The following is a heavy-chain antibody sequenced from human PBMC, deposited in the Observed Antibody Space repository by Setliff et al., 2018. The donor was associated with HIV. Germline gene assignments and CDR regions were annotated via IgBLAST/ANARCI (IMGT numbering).Heavy chain of an antibody. Sequence: SETLSLTCNVSGDSIKDYYWSWIRQPPGKGLEWLGYMSFSANSNYNPSLKNRITISIDTSENQFSLRLKSVTAADAAIYYCARGAGAFGAKLDSWGQGSLVTAPQ. J-gene: IGHJ4*02. V-gene: IGHV4-59*01. CDR3: ARGAGAFGAKLDS. D-gene: IGHD3-10*01. CDR1: GDSIKDYY. CDR2: MSFSANS.